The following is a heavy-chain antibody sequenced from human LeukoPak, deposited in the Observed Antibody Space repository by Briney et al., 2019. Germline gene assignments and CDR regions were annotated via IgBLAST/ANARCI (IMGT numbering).Heavy chain of an antibody. CDR2: ISSSGSTI. Sequence: GGSLRLSGAASGFTFSSYEMNWVRQAPGEGLEWVSYISSSGSTIYYADSVKGRFTISRDNAKNSLYLQMNSLRAEDTAVYYCARVKQLVGIVDDYWGQGTLVTVSS. V-gene: IGHV3-48*03. CDR3: ARVKQLVGIVDDY. D-gene: IGHD6-13*01. J-gene: IGHJ4*02. CDR1: GFTFSSYE.